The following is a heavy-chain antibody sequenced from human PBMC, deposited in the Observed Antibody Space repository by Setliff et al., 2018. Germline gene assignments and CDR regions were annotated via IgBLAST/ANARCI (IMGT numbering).Heavy chain of an antibody. J-gene: IGHJ5*02. Sequence: SETLSLTCTVSGGRSSGSNHYWGWVRQPPGKGLEWIGRMYSGGNTYYNPSLKSRATISIDTSKNQFSLKLNSVTAADTAVYYCGRSEAYNWFDPWGQGTRVTVSS. CDR1: GGRSSGSNHY. V-gene: IGHV4-39*07. CDR3: GRSEAYNWFDP. CDR2: MYSGGNT.